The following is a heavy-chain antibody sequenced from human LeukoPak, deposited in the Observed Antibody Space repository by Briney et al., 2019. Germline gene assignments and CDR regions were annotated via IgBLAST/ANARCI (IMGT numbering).Heavy chain of an antibody. J-gene: IGHJ5*02. CDR2: IYSDGVT. Sequence: PGGSLRLTCAASGFIVNSYAMSWVRQAPGKGLAWVSLIYSDGVTQYADSVKGRFTISRDNSKNTLYLQMNSLRDEDRAVYFCARDRAEGKTWVEFDPWGQGTLVTVSS. CDR1: GFIVNSYA. V-gene: IGHV3-66*02. CDR3: ARDRAEGKTWVEFDP.